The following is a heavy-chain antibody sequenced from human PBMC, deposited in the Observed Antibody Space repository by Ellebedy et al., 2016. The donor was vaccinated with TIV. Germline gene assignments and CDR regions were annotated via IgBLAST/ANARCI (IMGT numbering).Heavy chain of an antibody. D-gene: IGHD3-16*01. CDR2: IYYSGST. V-gene: IGHV4-59*01. J-gene: IGHJ5*02. Sequence: SETLSLTCTVSGASMGSYYWNWIRQPPEKGLEYIGYIYYSGSTNYNPSLKSRVTISVDRAKSQFSLRLTSVTAADTAVYYCAGGDIARTPAGERNWFDPWGQGILVTVSS. CDR1: GASMGSYY. CDR3: AGGDIARTPAGERNWFDP.